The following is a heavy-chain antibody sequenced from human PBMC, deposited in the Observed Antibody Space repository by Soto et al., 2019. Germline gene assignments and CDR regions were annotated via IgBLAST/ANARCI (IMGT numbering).Heavy chain of an antibody. CDR2: ISNDGSNE. J-gene: IGHJ4*02. CDR3: AKDSSVGPADYYCDY. V-gene: IGHV3-30*18. Sequence: GGSLRLSCTASGFTFRSYGMHWVRQAPGKGLEWVAVISNDGSNEYSADSVKGRFTVSRDNFKNTLYLHMNSLRAEDTAVYYCAKDSSVGPADYYCDYWGQGTLVTVSA. D-gene: IGHD1-26*01. CDR1: GFTFRSYG.